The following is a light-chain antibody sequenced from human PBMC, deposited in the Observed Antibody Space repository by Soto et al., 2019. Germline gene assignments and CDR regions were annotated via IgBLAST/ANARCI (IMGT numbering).Light chain of an antibody. J-gene: IGKJ3*01. V-gene: IGKV1-33*01. Sequence: DIQMTQSPSSLSASVGDRITITCQASQDITNYLNWYQQKPGKAPKLLIFDATNLDGGVPSRFSGSGSGTDFTFTISSLHPEDIATYFCQQFHSPPITFGPGTMVDIK. CDR2: DAT. CDR1: QDITNY. CDR3: QQFHSPPIT.